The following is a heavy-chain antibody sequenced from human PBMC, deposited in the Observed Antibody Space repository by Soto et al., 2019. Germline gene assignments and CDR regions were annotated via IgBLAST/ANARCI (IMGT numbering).Heavy chain of an antibody. CDR3: AKDDRGYDFWSGSQTYYYYGMDV. CDR1: GFTFSSYG. V-gene: IGHV3-30*18. J-gene: IGHJ6*02. Sequence: PGGSLRLSCAASGFTFSSYGMHWVRQAPGKGLEWVAVISYDGSNKYYADSVKGRFTISRDNSKNTLYLQMNSLRAEDTAVYYCAKDDRGYDFWSGSQTYYYYGMDVWGQGTTVTVSS. D-gene: IGHD3-3*01. CDR2: ISYDGSNK.